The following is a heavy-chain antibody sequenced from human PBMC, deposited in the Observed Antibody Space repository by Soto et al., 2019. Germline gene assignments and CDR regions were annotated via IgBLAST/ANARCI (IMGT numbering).Heavy chain of an antibody. J-gene: IGHJ4*02. CDR2: IYYSGIT. CDR3: ARDAYRGYKKGYFDY. Sequence: PSVTLSLTWTVSGVSVSSGSYYWSWIRQPPGKGLEWIGYIYYSGITNYNPSLKNRVTISVDTSENQFSLKLSSVTAADTAVYYCARDAYRGYKKGYFDYGERGPPVPVSS. CDR1: GVSVSSGSYY. D-gene: IGHD5-12*01. V-gene: IGHV4-61*01.